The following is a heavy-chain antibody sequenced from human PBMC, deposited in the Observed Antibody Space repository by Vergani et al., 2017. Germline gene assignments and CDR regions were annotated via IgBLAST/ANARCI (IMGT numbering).Heavy chain of an antibody. V-gene: IGHV4-31*09. CDR2: ICHTEDT. CDR1: GGSISSGGYY. CDR3: ARVDTQVPATSHFYYMDV. D-gene: IGHD6-25*01. Sequence: QVQLQESGPGLVKPSQTLSLTCTVSGGSISSGGYYWSWIRQHPGKGLEWIGEICHTEDTKYSPSLKSRVTVSVDESRNLFSLRLNSVTAADTAVYYCARVDTQVPATSHFYYMDVWGKGTTVVVSS. J-gene: IGHJ6*03.